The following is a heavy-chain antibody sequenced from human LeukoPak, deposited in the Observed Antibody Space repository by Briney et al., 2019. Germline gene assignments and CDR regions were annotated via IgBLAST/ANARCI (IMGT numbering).Heavy chain of an antibody. CDR1: GYTFTSYG. Sequence: ASVKVSCKASGYTFTSYGISWVRQAPGQGLEWMGWISAYNGNTNYAQKLQGRVTMTTDTSTSTAYMELRSLRSDDTAVYYCARDRVVVAAAMPLYGMDVWGQGTTVTVSS. CDR3: ARDRVVVAAAMPLYGMDV. V-gene: IGHV1-18*01. CDR2: ISAYNGNT. D-gene: IGHD2-2*01. J-gene: IGHJ6*02.